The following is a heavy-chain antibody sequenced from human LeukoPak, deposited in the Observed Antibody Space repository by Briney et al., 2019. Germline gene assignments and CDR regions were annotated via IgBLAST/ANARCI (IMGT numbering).Heavy chain of an antibody. Sequence: GGSLRLSCAASGFTFSSYSMNWVRQAPGKGPEWASSISSSGNSIYYADSVKGRFTISRDNAKNSLYLQMNSLRAEDTAAYYCARAAYCGGDCYSEGEHFDYWGQGTLVTVSS. CDR1: GFTFSSYS. CDR3: ARAAYCGGDCYSEGEHFDY. V-gene: IGHV3-21*01. J-gene: IGHJ4*02. D-gene: IGHD2-21*02. CDR2: ISSSGNSI.